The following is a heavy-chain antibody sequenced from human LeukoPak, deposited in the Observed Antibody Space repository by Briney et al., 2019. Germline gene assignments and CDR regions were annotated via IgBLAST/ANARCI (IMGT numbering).Heavy chain of an antibody. Sequence: GESLKISCQGSGYNFPIYWIGWVRQMPGQGLGWMGIIYPDDSNTIYGPSFQGQVTISADKSINTAYLEWSSLKASDTAIYYCARLLYYYDPKGFDPWGQGTLVTVSS. D-gene: IGHD3-22*01. CDR1: GYNFPIYW. J-gene: IGHJ5*02. V-gene: IGHV5-51*01. CDR3: ARLLYYYDPKGFDP. CDR2: IYPDDSNT.